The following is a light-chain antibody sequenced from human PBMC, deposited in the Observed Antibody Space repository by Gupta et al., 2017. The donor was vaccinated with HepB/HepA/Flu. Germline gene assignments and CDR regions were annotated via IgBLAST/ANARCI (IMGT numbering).Light chain of an antibody. J-gene: IGLJ3*02. V-gene: IGLV3-21*02. CDR3: QVSDSDSDNWV. CDR2: DDY. CDR1: NIGMKS. Sequence: SYVLTQTPSVSVAPGQTALITCEGDNIGMKSVHWYQQKPGQDPVLFGYDDYDRPSGIPERLACYHTGSEANCTITRVEAGDEADDYCQVSDSDSDNWVFGGGTKITVL.